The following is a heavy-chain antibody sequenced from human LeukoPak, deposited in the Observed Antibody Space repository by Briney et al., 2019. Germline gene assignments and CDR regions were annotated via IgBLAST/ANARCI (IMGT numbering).Heavy chain of an antibody. V-gene: IGHV4-59*01. CDR2: TSYNFGT. D-gene: IGHD3-10*01. J-gene: IGHJ3*02. CDR3: ARAPLTFDYDSKRMGAFDI. CDR1: GGSISTYY. Sequence: PSETLSLTCTVSGGSISTYYWNWIRQSPGKGLEWLGYTSYNFGTNYNPSLKSRVTILMDTSNNQVSLLLNSVMAADTAVYYCARAPLTFDYDSKRMGAFDIWGQGTMVTVSS.